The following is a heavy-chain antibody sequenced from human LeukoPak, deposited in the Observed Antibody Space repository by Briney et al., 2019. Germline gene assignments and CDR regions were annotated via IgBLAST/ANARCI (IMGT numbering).Heavy chain of an antibody. J-gene: IGHJ3*02. D-gene: IGHD3-16*01. CDR2: IGVAGDT. CDR3: ARGAWGEDLDI. V-gene: IGHV3-13*01. Sequence: GGSLRLSCAASGFTFSNYDMHWVRQPTGKGLEWVSAIGVAGDTYYLGSVKGRFTISRENAKNSLYLQMNSLRTGDTAVYYCARGAWGEDLDIWGQGTMATVSS. CDR1: GFTFSNYD.